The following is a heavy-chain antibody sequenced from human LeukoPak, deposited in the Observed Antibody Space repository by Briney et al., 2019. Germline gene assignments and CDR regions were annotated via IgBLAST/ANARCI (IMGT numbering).Heavy chain of an antibody. J-gene: IGHJ3*02. Sequence: GGSLRLSCAASGFTFSTYAISWVRQAPGKGLEWVSCISSTSNYVFYADSVRGRFTISRDNAKNSLYLQMDSLRAEDTAVYYCARGGIITSYAFEIWGQGAMVTVSS. CDR2: ISSTSNYV. D-gene: IGHD1-26*01. V-gene: IGHV3-21*01. CDR1: GFTFSTYA. CDR3: ARGGIITSYAFEI.